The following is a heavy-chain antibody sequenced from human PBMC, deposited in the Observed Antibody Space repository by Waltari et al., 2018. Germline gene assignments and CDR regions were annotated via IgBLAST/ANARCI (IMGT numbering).Heavy chain of an antibody. D-gene: IGHD2-21*01. Sequence: AQPGGSLSLSCAASGFTLTTYTLNWVRQAPGKGLEWVSLMSGSGLIEFADSVKGRFTISRDNAKNTVYLEMNRLRADDMAVYYCAKDEGNRIAQTFGMDAWGHGTTVIV. CDR3: AKDEGNRIAQTFGMDA. CDR2: MSGSGLI. CDR1: GFTLTTYT. V-gene: IGHV3-23*01. J-gene: IGHJ6*02.